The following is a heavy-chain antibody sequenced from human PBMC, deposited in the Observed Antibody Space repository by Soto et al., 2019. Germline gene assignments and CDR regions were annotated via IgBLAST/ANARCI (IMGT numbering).Heavy chain of an antibody. V-gene: IGHV1-69*13. Sequence: SVKVSCKASGGTFSSYAISWVRQAPGQGLDWMGGIIPIFGTANYAQKFQGRVTITADESTSTAYMELSSLRSEDAAVYYCARDVEYCSGGSCWSYGMDVWGQGTTVTVSS. CDR2: IIPIFGTA. J-gene: IGHJ6*02. D-gene: IGHD2-15*01. CDR1: GGTFSSYA. CDR3: ARDVEYCSGGSCWSYGMDV.